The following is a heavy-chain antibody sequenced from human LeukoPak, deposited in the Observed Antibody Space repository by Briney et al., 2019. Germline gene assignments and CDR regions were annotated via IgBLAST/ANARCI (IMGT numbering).Heavy chain of an antibody. V-gene: IGHV5-51*01. CDR3: ARRHDYGFFFDY. D-gene: IGHD4-17*01. Sequence: GESLKISCKTSGYSFDTYWIAWVRQMPRKGLEWMGNINPGDSDIRYSPTFQGQVTISVDKSTSTAYLQWSSLQATDTAMYFCARRHDYGFFFDYWGQGTLITVSS. CDR2: INPGDSDI. J-gene: IGHJ4*02. CDR1: GYSFDTYW.